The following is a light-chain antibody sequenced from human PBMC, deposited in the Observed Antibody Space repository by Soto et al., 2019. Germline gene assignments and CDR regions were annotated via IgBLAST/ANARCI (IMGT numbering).Light chain of an antibody. V-gene: IGLV1-40*01. J-gene: IGLJ3*02. CDR2: GNN. CDR3: PSCDTNLRGSV. Sequence: QSVLTQPPSVSGAPGQRVTISCSGTSSNIGAGYDVHWYHQVPGTAPKLHIYGNNNRPSVVPDRFSGSRSGTSASLAITGLQAEDEADYYCPSCDTNLRGSVFCGGTKLTVL. CDR1: SSNIGAGYD.